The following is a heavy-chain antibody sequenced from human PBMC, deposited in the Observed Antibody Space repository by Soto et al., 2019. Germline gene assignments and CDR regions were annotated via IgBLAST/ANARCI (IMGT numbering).Heavy chain of an antibody. CDR1: GFTFSSYC. Sequence: PGGSLRLSCAASGFTFSSYCMHWVRQAPGKGLEWVAVIWYDGSNKYYADSVKGRFTISRDNSKNTLYLQMNSLRAEDTAVYYCARDRDTAMVLHPWGQGTMVTVSS. CDR3: ARDRDTAMVLHP. D-gene: IGHD5-18*01. CDR2: IWYDGSNK. V-gene: IGHV3-33*01. J-gene: IGHJ5*02.